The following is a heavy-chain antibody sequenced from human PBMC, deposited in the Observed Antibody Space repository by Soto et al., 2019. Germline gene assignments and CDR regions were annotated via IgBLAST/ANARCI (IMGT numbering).Heavy chain of an antibody. CDR2: FVGSTGST. CDR1: GFTFSSYT. J-gene: IGHJ4*02. Sequence: LRLSCAASGFTFSSYTMDWVRQAPGKGLEWVSTFVGSTGSTFYADSVKGRFTISRDDSKNTLYLQMNSLRAEDTAVYYCAKRHTTVATPANYFDYWGQGTLVTVSS. D-gene: IGHD1-1*01. CDR3: AKRHTTVATPANYFDY. V-gene: IGHV3-23*01.